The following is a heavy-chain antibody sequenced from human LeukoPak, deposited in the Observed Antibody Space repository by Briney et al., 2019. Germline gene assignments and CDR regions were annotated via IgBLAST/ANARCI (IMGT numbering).Heavy chain of an antibody. CDR2: INHSGST. CDR3: ARIGYSYGPYFDY. V-gene: IGHV4-34*01. Sequence: SETLSLTCAVYGGSFSGYYWSWIRQPPGKGLEWIGEINHSGSTNYNPSLKSRVTISVDTSKNQFSLKLSSVTAADTAVYYCARIGYSYGPYFDYWGQGTLVTVSS. CDR1: GGSFSGYY. J-gene: IGHJ4*02. D-gene: IGHD5-18*01.